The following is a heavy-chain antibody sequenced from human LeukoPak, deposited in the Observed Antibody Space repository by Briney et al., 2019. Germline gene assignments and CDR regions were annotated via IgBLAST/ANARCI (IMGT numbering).Heavy chain of an antibody. CDR3: AKDQLRIAVAGGAFDI. Sequence: GGSLRLSCAASGGTFSSYAMSWVRQAPGKGLEWVSAISGSGGSTYYADSVKGRFTISRDNSKNTLYLQMNSLRAEDTAVYYCAKDQLRIAVAGGAFDIWGQGTMVTVSS. CDR2: ISGSGGST. V-gene: IGHV3-23*01. CDR1: GGTFSSYA. J-gene: IGHJ3*02. D-gene: IGHD6-19*01.